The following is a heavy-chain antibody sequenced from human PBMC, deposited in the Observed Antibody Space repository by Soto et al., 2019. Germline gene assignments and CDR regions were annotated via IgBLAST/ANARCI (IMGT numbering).Heavy chain of an antibody. J-gene: IGHJ4*02. V-gene: IGHV3-9*01. D-gene: IGHD4-17*01. CDR1: GFRFGDYG. CDR2: ISRDSRSI. Sequence: GGSLSLSCEVSGFRFGDYGMHWVRQAPGKDLEWIAGISRDSRSISYGASMKGRFTISRDHAKNSLYLQLNSLRGGDTAFYYCVKDALTTVAYYFDYWRQGA. CDR3: VKDALTTVAYYFDY.